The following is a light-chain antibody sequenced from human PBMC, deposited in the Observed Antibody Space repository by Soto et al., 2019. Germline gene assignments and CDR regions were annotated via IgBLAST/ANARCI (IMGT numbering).Light chain of an antibody. J-gene: IGKJ1*01. V-gene: IGKV3-20*01. CDR3: QQYGSSPET. Sequence: IGLTPAPSNLSLSLVQGGXLXXXXSQSVSSSYLAWYQQKPGQAPRLLIYGASSRATGIPDGVSGSGSGTDFTLTISRLEPEDFAVYYCQQYGSSPETFGQGTKVDIK. CDR1: QSVSSSY. CDR2: GAS.